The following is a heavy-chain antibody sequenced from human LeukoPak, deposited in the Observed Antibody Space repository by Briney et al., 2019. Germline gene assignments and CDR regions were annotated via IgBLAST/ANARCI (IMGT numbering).Heavy chain of an antibody. V-gene: IGHV4-4*07. CDR2: IYSSGST. D-gene: IGHD3-3*01. Sequence: PSETLSLTCTVSGGSISSYYWSWIRQPAGKGLEWIGRIYSSGSTNYNPSLKSRVTMSIDTSKNQFSLKLSSVTAADTAMYYCARDPVWSGYCVPWGQGTLVTVSS. CDR1: GGSISSYY. CDR3: ARDPVWSGYCVP. J-gene: IGHJ5*02.